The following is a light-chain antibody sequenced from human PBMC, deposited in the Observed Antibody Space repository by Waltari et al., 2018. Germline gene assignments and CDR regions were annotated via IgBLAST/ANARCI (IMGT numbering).Light chain of an antibody. V-gene: IGKV3-11*01. J-gene: IGKJ4*01. CDR2: DAS. Sequence: EIVLTQSPATLSLSPGEGATLSCRASQSVSSYLAWYQQKPGQAPRRLIYDASNRATGIPARFSGSGSGTDFTLTISSLEPEDFAVYYCQQRTNWPLTFGGGTKVEIK. CDR3: QQRTNWPLT. CDR1: QSVSSY.